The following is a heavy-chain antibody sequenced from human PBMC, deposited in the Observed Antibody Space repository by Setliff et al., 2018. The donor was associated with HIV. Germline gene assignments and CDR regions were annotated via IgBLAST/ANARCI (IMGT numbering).Heavy chain of an antibody. CDR3: ARGGSRGSWYWDY. J-gene: IGHJ4*02. D-gene: IGHD6-13*01. V-gene: IGHV4-61*03. Sequence: SETLSLTCTVTGGSISSGGFYWTWIRQPPGKGLKWIGYIYNSASTSYNPSLKSRVSISVDRSKNHFSPRLSSVTAADTAVYYCARGGSRGSWYWDYWGQGTLVTVSS. CDR2: IYNSAST. CDR1: GGSISSGGFY.